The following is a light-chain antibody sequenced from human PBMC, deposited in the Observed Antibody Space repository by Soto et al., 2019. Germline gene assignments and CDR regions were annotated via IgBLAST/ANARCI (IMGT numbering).Light chain of an antibody. CDR3: QQSYNTPRT. Sequence: DIQMTQSPSSLSASVGDRVTITCRASQSISNYLNWYQQKPGKAPKLLIYAASSLQSAVPSRFSGSGSGTDFTLTISSLQPEDFATYYCQQSYNTPRTFGQGTKLEIK. J-gene: IGKJ2*01. CDR1: QSISNY. CDR2: AAS. V-gene: IGKV1-39*01.